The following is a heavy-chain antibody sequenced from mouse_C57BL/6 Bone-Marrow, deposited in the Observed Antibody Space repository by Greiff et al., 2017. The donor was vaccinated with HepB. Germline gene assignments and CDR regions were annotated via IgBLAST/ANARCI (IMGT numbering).Heavy chain of an antibody. CDR2: ISSGGSYT. CDR1: GFTFSSYG. CDR3: ARGSYYGFDY. D-gene: IGHD1-1*01. Sequence: EVQLVESGGDLVKPGGSLKLSCAASGFTFSSYGMSWVRQTPDKRLEWVATISSGGSYTYYPDSVKGRFTISRDNAKNTLYLQMSSLKSEDTAMYYCARGSYYGFDYWGQGTTLTVSS. J-gene: IGHJ2*01. V-gene: IGHV5-6*01.